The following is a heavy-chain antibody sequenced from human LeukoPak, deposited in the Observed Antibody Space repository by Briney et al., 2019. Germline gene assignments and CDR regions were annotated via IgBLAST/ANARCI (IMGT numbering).Heavy chain of an antibody. J-gene: IGHJ5*02. V-gene: IGHV4-38-2*02. CDR1: GYSISSGYY. Sequence: SETLSLTCTVSGYSISSGYYWGWIRQPPGKGLEWIGSIYHSGSTYYNPSLKSRVTISVDTSKNQFSLNLRSVTAADTAVYYCARGSAGGVGWFDPWGQGSLVTVSS. CDR3: ARGSAGGVGWFDP. D-gene: IGHD3-16*01. CDR2: IYHSGST.